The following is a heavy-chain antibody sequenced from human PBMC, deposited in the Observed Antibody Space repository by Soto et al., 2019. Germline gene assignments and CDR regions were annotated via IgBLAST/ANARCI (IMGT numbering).Heavy chain of an antibody. Sequence: PGGSLRLSCAASGFTFSSYAMSWVRQAPGKGLEWVSAISGSGGSTYYADSVKGRFTISRDNSKNTLYLQMNSLRAEDTAVYYCAKSFTIFGVVIRAYYMDVWGKGTTVTVSS. CDR1: GFTFSSYA. CDR3: AKSFTIFGVVIRAYYMDV. CDR2: ISGSGGST. V-gene: IGHV3-23*01. J-gene: IGHJ6*03. D-gene: IGHD3-3*01.